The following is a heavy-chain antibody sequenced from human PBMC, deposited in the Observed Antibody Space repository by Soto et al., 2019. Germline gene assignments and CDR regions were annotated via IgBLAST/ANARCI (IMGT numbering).Heavy chain of an antibody. J-gene: IGHJ4*02. V-gene: IGHV4-61*01. CDR2: IYYSGST. D-gene: IGHD5-12*01. CDR3: ARDGDGYNY. Sequence: XXTLSLTCTVSGGSISSSSYYWGWIRQPPGKGLEWIGYIYYSGSTNYNPSLKSRVTISADTSKNQFSLKMSSVTAADTAVYYCARDGDGYNYWGQGTLVTVSS. CDR1: GGSISSSSYY.